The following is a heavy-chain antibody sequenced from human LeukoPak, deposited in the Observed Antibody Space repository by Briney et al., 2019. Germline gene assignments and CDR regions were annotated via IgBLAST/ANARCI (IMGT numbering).Heavy chain of an antibody. CDR3: VSAMYSTSRLLRKNWFDR. V-gene: IGHV1-8*01. D-gene: IGHD6-6*01. J-gene: IGHJ5*02. CDR2: MNPYSGNT. Sequence: ASVKVSCMASGYTFTSYVINRVRQAPGQGLEWMGWMNPYSGNTGYVQKLQGRVTLTRNTSISTAYIEMSRLRYADTAVYFSVSAMYSTSRLLRKNWFDRWGQGTLVTVSS. CDR1: GYTFTSYV.